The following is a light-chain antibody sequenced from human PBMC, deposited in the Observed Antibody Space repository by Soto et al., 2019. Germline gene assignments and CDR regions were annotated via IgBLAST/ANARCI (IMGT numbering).Light chain of an antibody. CDR3: QQSYTTPV. V-gene: IGKV1-39*01. CDR1: QSISRS. J-gene: IGKJ2*01. CDR2: AAS. Sequence: DIQMTQSPSALAASVGDRVTFTCRATQSISRSLNWYQQKPGKAPKLLIYAASTLQSGFPSRFSGSGSGTDFRLPINSLQPDDAATYYCQQSYTTPVFGQGTKLEIK.